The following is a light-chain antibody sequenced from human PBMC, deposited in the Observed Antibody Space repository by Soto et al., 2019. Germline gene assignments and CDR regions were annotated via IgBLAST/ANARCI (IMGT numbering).Light chain of an antibody. CDR3: SSYAGSNNVV. Sequence: QSALNQPPSASGSPGQSVTISCTGTSSDVGGYNYVSWYQQHPGKAPKLMIYEVTKRPSGVPDRFSGSKSGKTASLTVSGLQAEDEADYYCSSYAGSNNVVFGGGTKLTVL. J-gene: IGLJ2*01. V-gene: IGLV2-8*01. CDR1: SSDVGGYNY. CDR2: EVT.